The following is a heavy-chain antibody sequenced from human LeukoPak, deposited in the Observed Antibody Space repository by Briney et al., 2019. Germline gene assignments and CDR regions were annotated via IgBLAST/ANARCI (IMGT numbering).Heavy chain of an antibody. CDR3: ARGAHVLLWFGEPYGMDV. V-gene: IGHV4-34*01. D-gene: IGHD3-10*01. Sequence: PSETLSLTCAVYGGSFSGYYWSWIRQPPGKGLEWIGEINHSGSTNYNPSLKSRVTISVDTSKNQFSLKLSSVTAADTAMYYCARGAHVLLWFGEPYGMDVWGKGTTVTVSS. CDR1: GGSFSGYY. J-gene: IGHJ6*04. CDR2: INHSGST.